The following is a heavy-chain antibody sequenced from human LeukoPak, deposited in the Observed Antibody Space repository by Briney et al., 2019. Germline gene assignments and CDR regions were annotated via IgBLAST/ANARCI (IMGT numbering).Heavy chain of an antibody. CDR1: GLTISDSW. Sequence: PGGSLRLSCAASGLTISDSWMHWVRQAPGKGLMGVSRLASDESNKIYADSVKGRFTISRDNAKNTLYLQMNSLRVEDTGIYYCARDAGWGRLDSWGQGALVTVSS. CDR3: ARDAGWGRLDS. J-gene: IGHJ4*02. V-gene: IGHV3-74*01. CDR2: LASDESNK. D-gene: IGHD3-16*01.